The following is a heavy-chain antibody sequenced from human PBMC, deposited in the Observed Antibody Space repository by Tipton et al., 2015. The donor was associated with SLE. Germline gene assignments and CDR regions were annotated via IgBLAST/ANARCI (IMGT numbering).Heavy chain of an antibody. J-gene: IGHJ5*02. Sequence: TLSLTCTVSGGSISSYYWSWIRQPPGKGLEWIGYIYYSGSTNYNPSLKSRVSMSLDTSRRQLSLRLNSVTAADTALYSCARLGGIVYIQRKESGWFDPWGQGTQVTVSS. CDR2: IYYSGST. CDR1: GGSISSYY. CDR3: ARLGGIVYIQRKESGWFDP. V-gene: IGHV4-59*01. D-gene: IGHD2/OR15-2a*01.